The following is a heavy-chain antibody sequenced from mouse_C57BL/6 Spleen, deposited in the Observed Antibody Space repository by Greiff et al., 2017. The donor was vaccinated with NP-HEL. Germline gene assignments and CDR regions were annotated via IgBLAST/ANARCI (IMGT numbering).Heavy chain of an antibody. Sequence: VQLQQSGPELVKPGASVKIPCKASGYTFTDYNMDWVKQSHGKSLEWIGDINPNNGGTIYNQKFKGKATLTVDKSSSTAYMELRSLTSEDTAVYYCARRGFYGNYGGTYYFDYWGQGTTLTVSS. CDR2: INPNNGGT. CDR1: GYTFTDYN. CDR3: ARRGFYGNYGGTYYFDY. V-gene: IGHV1-18*01. J-gene: IGHJ2*01. D-gene: IGHD2-1*01.